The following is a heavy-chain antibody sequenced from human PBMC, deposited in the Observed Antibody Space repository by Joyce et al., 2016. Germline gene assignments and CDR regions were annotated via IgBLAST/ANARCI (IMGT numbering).Heavy chain of an antibody. CDR3: ARESSMLVPSGLLGYIDV. D-gene: IGHD2-21*01. V-gene: IGHV1-69*02. Sequence: QVHLVQSGAEVRKPGSSVKVSCKASGGTFTSYILTWVRQAPGQGLEWMGRIIPSLDVNNYAQKFQGRLTITADKSTNTAYMELTSLRSEDTALYYCARESSMLVPSGLLGYIDVWGTGTTVTVSS. CDR1: GGTFTSYI. CDR2: IIPSLDVN. J-gene: IGHJ6*03.